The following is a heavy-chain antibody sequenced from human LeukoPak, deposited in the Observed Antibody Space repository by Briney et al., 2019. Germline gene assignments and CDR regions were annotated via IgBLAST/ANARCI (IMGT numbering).Heavy chain of an antibody. CDR2: ISSSSSYI. D-gene: IGHD3-22*01. Sequence: GGSLRLSCAASGFTFSSYSMNWVRQAPGKGLEWVSSISSSSSYIYYADSVKGRFTISRDNAKNSLYLQMNSPRAEDTAVYYCARVLSRDYGSGSYSYYDSSGYYSTWGQGTLVTVSS. CDR3: ARVLSRDYGSGSYSYYDSSGYYST. V-gene: IGHV3-21*01. J-gene: IGHJ5*02. CDR1: GFTFSSYS.